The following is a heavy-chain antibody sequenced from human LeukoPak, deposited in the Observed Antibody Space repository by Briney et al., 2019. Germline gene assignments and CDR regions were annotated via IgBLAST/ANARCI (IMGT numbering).Heavy chain of an antibody. CDR2: ISYDGSNK. Sequence: PGGSLRLSCAASGFTFSSYAMHWVRQAPGKGLEWVAVISYDGSNKYYADSVKGRFTISRDNSKNTLYLQMNSLRAEDTAVYYCARDRSYGSGSCSPTDYWGQGTLVTVSS. J-gene: IGHJ4*02. D-gene: IGHD3-10*01. CDR1: GFTFSSYA. CDR3: ARDRSYGSGSCSPTDY. V-gene: IGHV3-30*04.